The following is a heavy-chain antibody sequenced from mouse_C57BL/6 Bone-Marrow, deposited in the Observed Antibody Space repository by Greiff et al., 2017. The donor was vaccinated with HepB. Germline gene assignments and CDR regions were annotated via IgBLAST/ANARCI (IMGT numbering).Heavy chain of an antibody. CDR3: ARGQLRPDYYAMDY. V-gene: IGHV1-72*01. D-gene: IGHD3-2*02. Sequence: QVQLQQPGAELVKPGASVKLSCKASGYTFTSYWMHWVKQRPGRGLEWIGRIDPNSGGTKYNEKVKSKATLTVDKPSSTAYMHLSSLTSEDSAVYYCARGQLRPDYYAMDYWGQGTSVTVSS. CDR1: GYTFTSYW. J-gene: IGHJ4*01. CDR2: IDPNSGGT.